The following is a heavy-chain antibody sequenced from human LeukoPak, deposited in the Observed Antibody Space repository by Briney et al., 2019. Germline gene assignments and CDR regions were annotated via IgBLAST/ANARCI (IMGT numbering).Heavy chain of an antibody. CDR3: AREVSEGFDF. J-gene: IGHJ4*02. CDR1: GFTFSGYS. V-gene: IGHV3-21*01. D-gene: IGHD3-22*01. Sequence: PGGSLRLSCTASGFTFSGYSMNWIRQAPGKGLEWVSSISSSSSYIYYAGSVKGRFAISRDNAKNSLYLQMNSLRAEDTALYYCAREVSEGFDFWGQGTLVTVSS. CDR2: ISSSSSYI.